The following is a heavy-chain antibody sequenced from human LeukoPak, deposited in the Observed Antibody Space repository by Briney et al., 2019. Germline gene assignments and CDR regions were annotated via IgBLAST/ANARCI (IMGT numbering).Heavy chain of an antibody. V-gene: IGHV4-34*01. CDR3: ARGFGYSYGSRYYYYGMDV. D-gene: IGHD5-18*01. CDR2: INHSGST. Sequence: SETLSLTCAVYGGSFSGYYWSWIRQPPGKGLEWIGEINHSGSTNYNPSLKSRVTISVDTSKNQFSLKLSSVPAADTAVYYCARGFGYSYGSRYYYYGMDVWGKGTTVTVSS. J-gene: IGHJ6*04. CDR1: GGSFSGYY.